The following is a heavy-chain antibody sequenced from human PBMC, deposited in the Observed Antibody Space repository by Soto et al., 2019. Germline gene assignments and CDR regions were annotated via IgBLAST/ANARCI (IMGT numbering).Heavy chain of an antibody. D-gene: IGHD3-10*01. Sequence: ASVKVSCKASGYTFTSYGISWVRQAPGQGLEWMGWISAYNGNTNYAQKLQGRVTMTTDTSTSTAYMELRSLRSDDTAVYYCARDLEGTYYYGSGSYPPYYYYYGMDVWGQGTTVTVSS. V-gene: IGHV1-18*04. CDR3: ARDLEGTYYYGSGSYPPYYYYYGMDV. CDR2: ISAYNGNT. CDR1: GYTFTSYG. J-gene: IGHJ6*02.